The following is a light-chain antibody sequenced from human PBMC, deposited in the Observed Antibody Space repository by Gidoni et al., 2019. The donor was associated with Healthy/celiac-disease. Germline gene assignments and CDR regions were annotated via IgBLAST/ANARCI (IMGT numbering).Light chain of an antibody. J-gene: IGKJ4*01. CDR1: QSLLHSNGYNY. CDR2: LGS. CDR3: MQALQTLLT. V-gene: IGKV2-28*01. Sequence: DIVMPQSPLSLPVTPGEPASISCRSSQSLLHSNGYNYLDWYLQKPGQSPQLLIYLGSNRASGVPDRFSGSGSGTDFTLKISRVEAEDVGVYYCMQALQTLLTFXGXTKVEIK.